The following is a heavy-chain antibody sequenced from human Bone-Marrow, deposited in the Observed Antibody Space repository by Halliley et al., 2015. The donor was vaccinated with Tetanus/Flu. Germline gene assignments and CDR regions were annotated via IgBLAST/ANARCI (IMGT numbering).Heavy chain of an antibody. V-gene: IGHV4-59*01. Sequence: YYTGSAKYNPPLNSRVPISADTSKNQFSLKRTSVTAADTAVYYCARVGDYFASGSYYRQYFDFWGQGTLVTASS. CDR3: ARVGDYFASGSYYRQYFDF. D-gene: IGHD3-10*01. J-gene: IGHJ4*02. CDR2: YYTGSA.